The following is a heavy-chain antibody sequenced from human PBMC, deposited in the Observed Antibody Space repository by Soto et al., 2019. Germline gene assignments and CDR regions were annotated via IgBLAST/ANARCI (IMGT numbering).Heavy chain of an antibody. CDR3: ATSYYYDSSGYYSNWFDP. CDR1: GYTLTELS. D-gene: IGHD3-22*01. J-gene: IGHJ5*02. Sequence: AASVKVSCKVSGYTLTELSMHWVRQAPGKGLEWMGGFDPEDGETIYAQKFQGRVTMTEDTSTDTAYMELSSLRSEDTAVYYCATSYYYDSSGYYSNWFDPWGQGTLVTV. V-gene: IGHV1-24*01. CDR2: FDPEDGET.